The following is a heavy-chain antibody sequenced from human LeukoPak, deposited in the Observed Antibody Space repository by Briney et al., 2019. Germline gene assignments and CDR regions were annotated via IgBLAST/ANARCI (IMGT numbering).Heavy chain of an antibody. D-gene: IGHD6-13*01. CDR2: ISYDGSNK. V-gene: IGHV3-30*18. CDR1: GFTFSSYG. J-gene: IGHJ6*04. Sequence: GGSLRLSCAASGFTFSSYGMHWVRQAPGKGLEWVAVISYDGSNKYYADSVKGRFTISRDNSKNTLYLQMNSLRAEDTAVYYRAKNAAAADPNYYYYGMDVWGKGTTVTVSS. CDR3: AKNAAAADPNYYYYGMDV.